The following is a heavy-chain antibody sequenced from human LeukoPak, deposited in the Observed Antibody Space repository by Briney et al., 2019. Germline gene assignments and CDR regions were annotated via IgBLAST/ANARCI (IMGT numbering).Heavy chain of an antibody. J-gene: IGHJ6*02. D-gene: IGHD3-10*01. Sequence: ASVKVSSKASGGTFSSYAISWVRQAPGQGLEWMGRIIPILGIANYAQKFQGRVTITADKSTSTAYMELSSLRSEDTAVYYCARAVSGVYYYGMDVWGQGTTVTVSS. CDR2: IIPILGIA. V-gene: IGHV1-69*04. CDR3: ARAVSGVYYYGMDV. CDR1: GGTFSSYA.